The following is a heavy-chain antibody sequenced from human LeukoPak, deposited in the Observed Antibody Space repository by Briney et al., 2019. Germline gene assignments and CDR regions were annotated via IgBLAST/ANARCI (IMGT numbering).Heavy chain of an antibody. V-gene: IGHV3-21*04. CDR1: GFSFSSYN. CDR3: AREGKRITMVRGVITPRGYYYMDV. D-gene: IGHD3-10*01. J-gene: IGHJ6*03. Sequence: GGSLRLSCAASGFSFSSYNMNWVRQTPGKGLEWVSSITSSSTYTFYADSVKGRFTISRDNARNSLYLQMNSLKTEDTAVYYCAREGKRITMVRGVITPRGYYYMDVWGKGTTVTVSS. CDR2: ITSSSTYT.